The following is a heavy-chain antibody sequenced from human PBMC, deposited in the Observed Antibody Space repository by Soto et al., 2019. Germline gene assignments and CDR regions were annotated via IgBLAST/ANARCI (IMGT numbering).Heavy chain of an antibody. D-gene: IGHD3-10*01. J-gene: IGHJ5*02. CDR2: VYYSGTT. CDR1: GDSINRGGFY. V-gene: IGHV4-31*03. CDR3: ARGKGSGRARDWVDR. Sequence: QVQLQESGPGLVKPSQTLSLTCTVSGDSINRGGFYWSWIRLLPGKGLEWIGYVYYSGTTYYNPTFKSRITISVDRSKNLFPLGLSPVTAADSAVDYWARGKGSGRARDWVDRWGRGTLAIVSS.